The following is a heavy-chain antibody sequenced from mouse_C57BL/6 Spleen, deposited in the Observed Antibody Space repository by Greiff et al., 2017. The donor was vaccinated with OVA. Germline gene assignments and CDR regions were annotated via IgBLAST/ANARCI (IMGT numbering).Heavy chain of an antibody. J-gene: IGHJ2*01. V-gene: IGHV5-9*01. D-gene: IGHD1-1*01. CDR1: GFTFSSYT. Sequence: EVKLMESGGGLVKPGGSLKLSCAASGFTFSSYTMSWVRQTPEKRLEWVATISGGGGNTYYPDSVKGRFTISRDNAKNTLYLQMSSLRSEDTALYYCARSDYYGSSDYFDYWGQGTTLTVSS. CDR2: ISGGGGNT. CDR3: ARSDYYGSSDYFDY.